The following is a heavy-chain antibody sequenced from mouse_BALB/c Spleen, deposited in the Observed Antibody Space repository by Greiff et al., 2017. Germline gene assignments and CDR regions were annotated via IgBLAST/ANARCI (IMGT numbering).Heavy chain of an antibody. Sequence: EVLLVESGGGLVQPGGSQKLSCAASGFTFSDYGMAWVRQAPGKGPEWVAFISNLAYSIYYADTVTGRFTISRENAKNTLYLEMSSLRSEDTAMYYCARGGLLPSYFDYWGQGTTLTVSS. V-gene: IGHV5-15*02. J-gene: IGHJ2*01. D-gene: IGHD2-3*01. CDR1: GFTFSDYG. CDR3: ARGGLLPSYFDY. CDR2: ISNLAYSI.